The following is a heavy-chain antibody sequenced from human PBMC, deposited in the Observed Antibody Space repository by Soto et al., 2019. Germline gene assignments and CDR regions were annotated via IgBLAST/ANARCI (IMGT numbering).Heavy chain of an antibody. CDR2: IYYSGST. J-gene: IGHJ3*02. V-gene: IGHV4-39*01. Sequence: ETLSLTCPVSGVSISSSSYYWGWIRQPPGKGLEWIGSIYYSGSTYYNPSLKSRVTISVDTSKNQFSLKLSSVTAADTAVYYCARRMVGAKERGAFDIWGQGTMVTV. CDR1: GVSISSSSYY. D-gene: IGHD1-26*01. CDR3: ARRMVGAKERGAFDI.